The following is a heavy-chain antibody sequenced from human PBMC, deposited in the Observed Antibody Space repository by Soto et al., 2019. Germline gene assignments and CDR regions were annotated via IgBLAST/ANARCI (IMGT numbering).Heavy chain of an antibody. V-gene: IGHV4-30-2*01. Sequence: TSETLSLTCAVSGVSISSGGYSWSWIRQPPGKGLEWIGYIYHSGSTYYNPSLKSRVTISVDRSKNQFSLKLSSVTAADMAVYYCARVPDYWGQGTLVTVSS. CDR3: ARVPDY. J-gene: IGHJ4*02. CDR1: GVSISSGGYS. CDR2: IYHSGST.